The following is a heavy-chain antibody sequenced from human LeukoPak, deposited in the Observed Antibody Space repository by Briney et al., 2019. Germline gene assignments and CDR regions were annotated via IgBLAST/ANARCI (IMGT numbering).Heavy chain of an antibody. J-gene: IGHJ4*02. CDR1: GGSISDYY. D-gene: IGHD3-16*01. CDR2: FYYSGTS. Sequence: SETLSLTCTVSGGSISDYYWSWLRQSPGKGLEWIGYFYYSGTSRYNPSLKSRVTFSPGTSENHFSLKLTSVTAADTAVHYCARHYYGDVYYFDLWGQGTLVTVSS. V-gene: IGHV4-59*08. CDR3: ARHYYGDVYYFDL.